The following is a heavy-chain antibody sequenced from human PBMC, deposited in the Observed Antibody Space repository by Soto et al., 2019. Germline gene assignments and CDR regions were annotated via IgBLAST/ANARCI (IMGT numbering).Heavy chain of an antibody. CDR2: IYSGGST. J-gene: IGHJ6*04. D-gene: IGHD5-12*01. CDR3: ASGEPVNSGFEIDGNYYNVGMDV. Sequence: EVQLVESGGGLVQPGGSLRLSCAASGFAVSRNYMTWVRQAPGKGLEWVSFIYSGGSTYYADSVKGRYTVSRDNYRNTLYLQMNSLRAVEAAVYCCASGEPVNSGFEIDGNYYNVGMDVWGEGTTVTVSS. CDR1: GFAVSRNY. V-gene: IGHV3-66*01.